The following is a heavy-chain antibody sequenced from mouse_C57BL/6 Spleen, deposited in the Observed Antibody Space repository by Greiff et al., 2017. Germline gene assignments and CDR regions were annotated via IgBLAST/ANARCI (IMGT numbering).Heavy chain of an antibody. J-gene: IGHJ2*01. CDR2: ISDGGSYT. CDR3: ARDQEGGSFDY. CDR1: GFTFSSYA. Sequence: EVKVEESGGGLVKPGGSLKLSCAASGFTFSSYAMSWVRQTPEKRLEWVATISDGGSYTYYPDNVKGRFTISRDNAKNNLYLQMSLLKSDDTAMYYCARDQEGGSFDYWGQGTTLTVSS. V-gene: IGHV5-4*01.